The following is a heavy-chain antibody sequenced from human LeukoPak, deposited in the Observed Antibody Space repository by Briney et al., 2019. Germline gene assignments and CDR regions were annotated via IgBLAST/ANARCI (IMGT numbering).Heavy chain of an antibody. J-gene: IGHJ4*02. V-gene: IGHV4-34*01. D-gene: IGHD1-26*01. CDR2: INHSGRT. Sequence: SETLSLTCAVYGGAFSDYYWTWIRQSPGKGLGWIGEINHSGRTNYNPSLESRVTISLDTSKNQFSLKLNSVTGADTAVYYCAKYGPGSGSYSTSWYFHQWGQGTLVTVSS. CDR1: GGAFSDYY. CDR3: AKYGPGSGSYSTSWYFHQ.